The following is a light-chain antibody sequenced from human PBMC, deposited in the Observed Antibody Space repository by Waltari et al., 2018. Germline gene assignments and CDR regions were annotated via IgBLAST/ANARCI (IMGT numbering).Light chain of an antibody. CDR1: QTVSSN. CDR2: DAS. J-gene: IGKJ2*01. V-gene: IGKV3-15*01. Sequence: EIVMTQSPVSLSVSPVERATLSCRASQTVSSNLAWYQQKPGQAPRLLIYDASTRATAIPARFSGSGSGTEFTLTISSLQSEDFAVYYCQQYNIWPYTFGQGTKLELK. CDR3: QQYNIWPYT.